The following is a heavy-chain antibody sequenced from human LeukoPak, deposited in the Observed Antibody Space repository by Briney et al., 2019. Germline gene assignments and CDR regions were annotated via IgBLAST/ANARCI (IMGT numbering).Heavy chain of an antibody. CDR2: IYSGGST. CDR1: GFIFSSYS. J-gene: IGHJ3*02. V-gene: IGHV3-66*01. Sequence: GGSLRLSCAASGFIFSSYSMNWVRQAPGKGLEWVSVIYSGGSTYYADSVKGRFTISRDNSKNTLYLQMNSLRAEDTAVYYCARFPEDAFDIWGQGTMVTVSS. CDR3: ARFPEDAFDI.